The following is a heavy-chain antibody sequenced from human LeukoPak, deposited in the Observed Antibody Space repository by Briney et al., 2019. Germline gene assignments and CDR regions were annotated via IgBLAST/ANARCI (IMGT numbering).Heavy chain of an antibody. D-gene: IGHD1-26*01. Sequence: ASVKVSCKTSGYTFTTYYMHWLRQAPGQGLEWMGVINPNGGGTAYVEKFQGRVTMTRDTSTSTVCMQLSSLRSEDTAVYYCARDPSGSWQQFDYWGQGTLVTVSS. J-gene: IGHJ4*02. CDR2: INPNGGGT. CDR3: ARDPSGSWQQFDY. V-gene: IGHV1-46*01. CDR1: GYTFTTYY.